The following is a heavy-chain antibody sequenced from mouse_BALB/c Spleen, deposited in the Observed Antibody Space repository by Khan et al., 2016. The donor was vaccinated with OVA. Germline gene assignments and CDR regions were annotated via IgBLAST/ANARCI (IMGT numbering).Heavy chain of an antibody. CDR3: ARGNYYGYYFDY. D-gene: IGHD1-1*01. J-gene: IGHJ2*01. Sequence: VQLKQSGPGLVKPSQSLSLTCTVTGYSITSGYAWNWIRQFPGNKLEWMGYISYSGVTSYTPSLKSRISITRDTSKNQFFLQLTSVTTEDTATYYCARGNYYGYYFDYWGQGTTLTVS. CDR2: ISYSGVT. V-gene: IGHV3-2*02. CDR1: GYSITSGYA.